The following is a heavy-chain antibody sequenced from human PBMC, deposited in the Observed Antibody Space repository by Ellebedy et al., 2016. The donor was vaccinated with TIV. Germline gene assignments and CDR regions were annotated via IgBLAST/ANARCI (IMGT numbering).Heavy chain of an antibody. CDR1: GYTFTSYD. V-gene: IGHV1-8*01. D-gene: IGHD3-22*01. CDR3: ARGLTYYYDSSGYYLNRVPGDY. CDR2: MNPNSGNT. Sequence: ASVKVSXKASGYTFTSYDINWVRQATGQGLEWMGWMNPNSGNTGYAQKFQGRVTMTRNTSISTAYMELSSLRSEDTAVYYCARGLTYYYDSSGYYLNRVPGDYWGQGTLVTVSS. J-gene: IGHJ4*02.